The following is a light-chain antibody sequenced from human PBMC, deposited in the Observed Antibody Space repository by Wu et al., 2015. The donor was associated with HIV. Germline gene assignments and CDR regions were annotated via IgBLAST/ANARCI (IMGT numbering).Light chain of an antibody. CDR2: AAS. V-gene: IGKV3-20*01. CDR3: QQYGNSPLT. CDR1: XXVEAAT. Sequence: LSXRASXXVEAATVALVPGQETLGPTGSPRLLIYAASSRATGIPDTFSGSGSGTDFTLTISRLAPEDFAVYYCQQYGNSPLTFGGGTKVEIK. J-gene: IGKJ4*01.